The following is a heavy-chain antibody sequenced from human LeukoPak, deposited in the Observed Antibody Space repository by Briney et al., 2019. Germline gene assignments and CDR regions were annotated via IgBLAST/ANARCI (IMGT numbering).Heavy chain of an antibody. J-gene: IGHJ4*02. CDR1: GFTVSSNY. V-gene: IGHV3-53*01. CDR3: ARDHCSGGSCYSDY. Sequence: GGSLRLSCAASGFTVSSNYMSWVRQAPGRGRVGGLVIYSGGSTYYANSVKGRFTISRDNSNNTLYLQINSLRAEDTAVYYCARDHCSGGSCYSDYWGQGTLVTVSS. D-gene: IGHD2-15*01. CDR2: IYSGGST.